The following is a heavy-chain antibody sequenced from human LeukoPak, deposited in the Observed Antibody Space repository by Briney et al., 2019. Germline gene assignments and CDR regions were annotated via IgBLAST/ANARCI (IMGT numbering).Heavy chain of an antibody. CDR2: ISAYNGNT. Sequence: GASVKVSCKASGYTFTSYGISWVRQAPGQELEWMGWISAYNGNTNYAQKLQGRVTMTTDTSTSTAYMELRSLRSDDTAVYYCAICTFGGVMAAFAIWGQGTMVTVSS. CDR3: AICTFGGVMAAFAI. V-gene: IGHV1-18*04. D-gene: IGHD3-16*01. CDR1: GYTFTSYG. J-gene: IGHJ3*02.